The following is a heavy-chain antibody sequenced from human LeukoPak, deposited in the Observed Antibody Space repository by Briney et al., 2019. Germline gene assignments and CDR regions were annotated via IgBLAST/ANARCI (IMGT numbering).Heavy chain of an antibody. CDR2: ISSSGSTI. Sequence: PGGSLRLSCAASGFTFSRTWMHWVRQVPGKGLEWVSYISSSGSTIYYADSVKGRFTISRDNAKNSLYLQMNSLRAEDTAVYYCAELGITMIGGVWGKGTTVTISS. J-gene: IGHJ6*04. D-gene: IGHD3-10*02. CDR1: GFTFSRTW. V-gene: IGHV3-48*03. CDR3: AELGITMIGGV.